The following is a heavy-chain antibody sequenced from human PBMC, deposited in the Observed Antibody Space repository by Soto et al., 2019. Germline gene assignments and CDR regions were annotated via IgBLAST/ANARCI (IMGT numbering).Heavy chain of an antibody. CDR3: ARFKLAASKDKLYNWFDP. CDR2: IYHSGST. CDR1: GGSISSGGYS. D-gene: IGHD6-13*01. J-gene: IGHJ5*02. Sequence: QLQLQESGSGLVKPSQTLSLTCAVSGGSISSGGYSWSWIRQPPGKGLEWIGYIYHSGSTYYNPSLKSRVTISVDRSKNQFSLKLSSVTAADTAVYYCARFKLAASKDKLYNWFDPWGQGTLVTVSS. V-gene: IGHV4-30-2*01.